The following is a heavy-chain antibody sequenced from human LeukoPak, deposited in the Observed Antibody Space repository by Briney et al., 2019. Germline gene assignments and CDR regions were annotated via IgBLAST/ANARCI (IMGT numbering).Heavy chain of an antibody. CDR2: ISGSGGST. CDR3: AKDRPGGATIRNAFDI. Sequence: GGSLRLSCAASGFTFSSYAMSWVRQAPGKGLEWVSAISGSGGSTYYADSVKGRLTISRDNSKNTLYLQMNSLRAEDTAVYYCAKDRPGGATIRNAFDIWGQGTMVTVSS. V-gene: IGHV3-23*01. J-gene: IGHJ3*02. CDR1: GFTFSSYA. D-gene: IGHD1-26*01.